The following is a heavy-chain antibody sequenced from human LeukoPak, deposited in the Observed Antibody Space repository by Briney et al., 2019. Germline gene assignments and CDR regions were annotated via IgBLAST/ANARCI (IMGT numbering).Heavy chain of an antibody. CDR2: IYYSGTT. Sequence: SETLSLTCAVYGGSISSYYWSWIRQPPGKGLEWIGNIYYSGTTNYNPSLKSRVIISVDTSKNQFSLKLSPVIAADTAVYYCARVGVDYSGNIIKYYFDYWGQGTLVTVSS. CDR1: GGSISSYY. J-gene: IGHJ4*02. D-gene: IGHD4-23*01. CDR3: ARVGVDYSGNIIKYYFDY. V-gene: IGHV4-59*01.